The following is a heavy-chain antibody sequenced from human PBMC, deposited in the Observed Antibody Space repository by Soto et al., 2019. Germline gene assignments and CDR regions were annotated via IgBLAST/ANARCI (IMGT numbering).Heavy chain of an antibody. CDR2: MNPNSGNT. V-gene: IGHV1-8*01. Sequence: QVQLVQSGAEVKKPGASVKVSCKASGYTFTSYDINWVRQATGQGLEWMGWMNPNSGNTGYAQKFQGRVSMTRNTSISTAYMELSSLRSEDPAVYYCARGATLMYGDYVWGQGTLVTVSS. J-gene: IGHJ4*02. CDR3: ARGATLMYGDYV. CDR1: GYTFTSYD. D-gene: IGHD4-17*01.